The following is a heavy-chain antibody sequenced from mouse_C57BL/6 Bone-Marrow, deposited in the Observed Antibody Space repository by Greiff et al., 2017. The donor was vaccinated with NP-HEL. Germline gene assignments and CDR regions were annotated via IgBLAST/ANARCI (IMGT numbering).Heavy chain of an antibody. CDR2: IDPSDSYT. D-gene: IGHD1-1*01. J-gene: IGHJ1*03. V-gene: IGHV1-69*01. CDR3: ARGSYGSSYWDFEV. Sequence: QVQLQQPGAELVMPGASVKLSCKASGYTFTSYWMHWVKQRPGQGLEWIGEIDPSDSYTNYNQKFKGKSTLTVDKSSSTAYMQLSSRTSEDSAVYDCARGSYGSSYWDFEVWGTGTTVTVSS. CDR1: GYTFTSYW.